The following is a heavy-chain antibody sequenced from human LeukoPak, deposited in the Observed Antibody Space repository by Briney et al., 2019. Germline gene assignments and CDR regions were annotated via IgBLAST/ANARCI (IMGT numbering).Heavy chain of an antibody. Sequence: GGSLRLSCAASGFTFSSYEMNWVRQAPGKGLEWVSYISSSGSTIYYADSVKGRFTIYRDNAKNSLYLQMNSLRAEDTAVYYCAELGITMIGGVWGKGTTVTISS. D-gene: IGHD3-10*02. V-gene: IGHV3-48*03. J-gene: IGHJ6*04. CDR1: GFTFSSYE. CDR2: ISSSGSTI. CDR3: AELGITMIGGV.